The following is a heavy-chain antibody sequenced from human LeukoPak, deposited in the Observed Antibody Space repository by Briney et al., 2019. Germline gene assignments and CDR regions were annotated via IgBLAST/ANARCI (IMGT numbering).Heavy chain of an antibody. J-gene: IGHJ5*02. CDR3: AREKEDAWFGESLSPSFDP. D-gene: IGHD3-10*01. V-gene: IGHV4-39*07. CDR2: IYYSGST. CDR1: GGSISSSSYY. Sequence: SETLSLTCTVSGGSISSSSYYWGWIRQPPGKGLEWIGSIYYSGSTYYNPSLKSRVTISVDTSKNQFSLKLSSVTAADTAVYYCAREKEDAWFGESLSPSFDPWGQGTLVTVSS.